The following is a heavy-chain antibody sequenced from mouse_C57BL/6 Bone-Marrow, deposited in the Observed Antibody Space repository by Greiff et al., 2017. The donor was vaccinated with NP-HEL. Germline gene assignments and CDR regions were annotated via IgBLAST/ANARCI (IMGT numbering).Heavy chain of an antibody. CDR2: IYPSDGST. D-gene: IGHD2-3*01. J-gene: IGHJ2*01. CDR3: ASDDFYPSYFDY. V-gene: IGHV1-78*01. CDR1: GYTFTHYT. Sequence: QVQLQQPDAELVKPGASVKISCKVSGYTFTHYTIHWMKQRPEQGLEWIGYIYPSDGSTQYNEKFKGKATLTVDTSSSTAYMQLNRLTSEASAVYFCASDDFYPSYFDYWGQGTTLTVSS.